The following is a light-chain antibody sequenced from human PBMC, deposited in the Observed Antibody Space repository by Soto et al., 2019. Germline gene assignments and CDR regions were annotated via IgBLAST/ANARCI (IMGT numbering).Light chain of an antibody. Sequence: NFMLTQPHSVSESPGKTVIISCTRSSGSIAGNYVQWFQQRPGSAPTTVIFEDDQRPSGVPDRFSGSIDSSSNSASLTISGLKTEDEADYYCHTYDSTTVVCGGGTKLTVL. CDR3: HTYDSTTVV. J-gene: IGLJ2*01. V-gene: IGLV6-57*04. CDR2: EDD. CDR1: SGSIAGNY.